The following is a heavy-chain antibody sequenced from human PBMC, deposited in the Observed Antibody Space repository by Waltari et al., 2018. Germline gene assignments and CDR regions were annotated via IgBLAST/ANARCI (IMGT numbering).Heavy chain of an antibody. Sequence: QVQLHQWGAGLLKPSQTLSHTRGVSGGSFTDSYWTWIRQPPWKGLEWIGELPHSGTTDYNPSLNSRLTMSVDTSKKQISLKRSSVTAADTAVYYCARGDLHYGSSGFFYWGQGALVTVSS. D-gene: IGHD3-22*01. CDR2: LPHSGTT. CDR3: ARGDLHYGSSGFFY. J-gene: IGHJ4*02. V-gene: IGHV4-34*01. CDR1: GGSFTDSY.